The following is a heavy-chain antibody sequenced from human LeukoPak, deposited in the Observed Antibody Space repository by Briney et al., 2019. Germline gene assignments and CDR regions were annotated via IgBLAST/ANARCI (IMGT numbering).Heavy chain of an antibody. CDR1: GGSFSGYY. Sequence: SETLSLTCAVYGGSFSGYYWSWIRQPPGKGLEWIGYIYYSGSTNYNPSLKSRVTISVDTSKNQFSLKLSSVTAADTAVYYCARDRVVPAAPSYYYYMDVWGKGTTVTVSS. J-gene: IGHJ6*03. V-gene: IGHV4-59*01. CDR3: ARDRVVPAAPSYYYYMDV. D-gene: IGHD2-2*01. CDR2: IYYSGST.